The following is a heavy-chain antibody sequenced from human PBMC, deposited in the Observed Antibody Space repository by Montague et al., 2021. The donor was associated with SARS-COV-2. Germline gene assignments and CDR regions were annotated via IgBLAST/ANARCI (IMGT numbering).Heavy chain of an antibody. J-gene: IGHJ5*02. Sequence: TLSLTCSLSGGSISSGGFSWSWVRPAQGKGLEWIGHIFHTGTPHHCPYIKSRVTISIDRSKNQFSLNLGSVTAADTAVYYCARLKVAPNGGWNWFDPWGQGILVTVSS. CDR1: GGSISSGGFS. CDR2: IFHTGTP. CDR3: ARLKVAPNGGWNWFDP. V-gene: IGHV4-30-2*01. D-gene: IGHD6-19*01.